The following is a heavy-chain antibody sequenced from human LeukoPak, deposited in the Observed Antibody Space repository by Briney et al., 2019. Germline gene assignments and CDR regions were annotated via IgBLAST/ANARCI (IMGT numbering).Heavy chain of an antibody. J-gene: IGHJ3*02. CDR1: GGSISSYY. Sequence: PSETLSLTCTVPGGSISSYYWSWIRQPPGKGLEWIGYIYYSGSTNYNPSLKSRVTISVDTSKNQFSLKLSSVTAADTAVYYCAGAGATEGAFDIWGQGTMVTVSS. CDR2: IYYSGST. V-gene: IGHV4-59*01. D-gene: IGHD1-26*01. CDR3: AGAGATEGAFDI.